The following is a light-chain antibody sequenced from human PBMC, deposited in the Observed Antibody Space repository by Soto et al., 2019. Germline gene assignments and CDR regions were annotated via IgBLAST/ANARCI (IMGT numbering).Light chain of an antibody. J-gene: IGKJ1*01. CDR1: QSISSW. Sequence: DLPMIQSPSTLSASVGDRVTITCRASQSISSWLAWYQQKPGKAPRLLIYDASYLERGVPSWFSGSGSRTEFTLTISDLQPDDLATYYCQQYNNFWTFGPGTKVEI. CDR2: DAS. CDR3: QQYNNFWT. V-gene: IGKV1-5*01.